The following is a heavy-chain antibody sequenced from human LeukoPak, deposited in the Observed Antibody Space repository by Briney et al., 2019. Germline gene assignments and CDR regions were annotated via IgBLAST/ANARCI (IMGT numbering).Heavy chain of an antibody. Sequence: GGSLRPSCAASGFTFSTYAMSWVRQAPGKGLKWFSLISNSGGSTYYADSVEGRFTISRDNSKNTLYLQMNSLRAEDSAVYYCAKLISGSYYYYYGLDVWGQGTTVTVSS. V-gene: IGHV3-23*01. CDR3: AKLISGSYYYYYGLDV. CDR1: GFTFSTYA. D-gene: IGHD1-26*01. CDR2: ISNSGGST. J-gene: IGHJ6*02.